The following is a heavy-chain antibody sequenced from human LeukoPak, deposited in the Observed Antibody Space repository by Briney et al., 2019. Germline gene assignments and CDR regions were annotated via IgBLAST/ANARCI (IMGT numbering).Heavy chain of an antibody. D-gene: IGHD4-17*01. CDR3: ARDPTTVTTPRWFDP. CDR1: GFTFRSYG. V-gene: IGHV3-30*02. Sequence: PGGSLRLSCAASGFTFRSYGMHWVRQAPGKGLEWVAFIHYDGSNKYYADSVKGRFTISRGNSKNTLYVQMNSLRAEDTAVYYCARDPTTVTTPRWFDPWGQGTLVTVSS. J-gene: IGHJ5*02. CDR2: IHYDGSNK.